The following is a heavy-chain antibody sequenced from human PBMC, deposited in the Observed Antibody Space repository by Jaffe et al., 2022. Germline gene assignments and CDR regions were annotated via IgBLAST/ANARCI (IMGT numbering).Heavy chain of an antibody. J-gene: IGHJ4*02. CDR2: ISSSSSYI. D-gene: IGHD3-10*01. CDR3: AREPQGTRALDY. V-gene: IGHV3-21*01. Sequence: EVQLVESGGGLVKPGGSLRLSCAASGFTFSSYSMNWVRQAPGKGLEWVSSISSSSSYIYYADSVKGRFTISRDNAKNSLYLQMNSLRAEDTAVYYCAREPQGTRALDYWGQGTLVTVSS. CDR1: GFTFSSYS.